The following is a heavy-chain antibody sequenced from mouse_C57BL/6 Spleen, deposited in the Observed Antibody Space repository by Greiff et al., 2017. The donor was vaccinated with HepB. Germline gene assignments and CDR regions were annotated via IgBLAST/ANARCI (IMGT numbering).Heavy chain of an antibody. CDR2: IRNKANGYTT. D-gene: IGHD1-1*01. CDR3: ATYGTSRGCAY. Sequence: EVMLVESGGGLVQPGGSLSLSCAASGFTFTDYYMSWVRQPPGKALEWLGFIRNKANGYTTEYSASVKGRFTISRDNSQSILYLQMNALRAEDSATYYCATYGTSRGCAYWGQGTLVTVSA. CDR1: GFTFTDYY. V-gene: IGHV7-3*01. J-gene: IGHJ3*01.